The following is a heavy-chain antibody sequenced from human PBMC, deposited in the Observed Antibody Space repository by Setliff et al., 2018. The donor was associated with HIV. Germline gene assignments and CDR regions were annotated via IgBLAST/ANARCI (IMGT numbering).Heavy chain of an antibody. CDR1: GVSLSDHH. CDR2: INHSGST. CDR3: ARDPSSSGWSEGLYYFDS. D-gene: IGHD6-19*01. V-gene: IGHV4-34*01. J-gene: IGHJ4*02. Sequence: SETLSLTCAVYGVSLSDHHWSWIRQPPGKGLEWIGEINHSGSTNYNPSLRSRVPISVDTSKNQFSLRLSSVTAADAAVYYCARDPSSSGWSEGLYYFDSWGRGTLVTVSS.